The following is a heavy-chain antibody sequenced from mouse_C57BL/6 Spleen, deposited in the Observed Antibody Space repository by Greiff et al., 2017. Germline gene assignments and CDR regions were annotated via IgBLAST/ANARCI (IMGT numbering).Heavy chain of an antibody. CDR2: IYPGSGST. CDR1: GYTFTSYW. J-gene: IGHJ2*01. V-gene: IGHV1-55*01. CDR3: ARAIYYGSSSYYFDY. D-gene: IGHD1-1*01. Sequence: QVQLQQPGAELVKPGASVKMSCKASGYTFTSYWITWVKQRPGQGLEWIGDIYPGSGSTNYNEKFKSKATLTVDTSSSTAYMQLSSLTSEDSAVYDCARAIYYGSSSYYFDYWGQGTTLTVSS.